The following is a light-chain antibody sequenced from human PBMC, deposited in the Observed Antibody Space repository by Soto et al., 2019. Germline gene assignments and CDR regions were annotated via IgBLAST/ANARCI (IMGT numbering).Light chain of an antibody. Sequence: QSVLTQPPSASGTPGQRVTISCSGTSSDVGTYNLVSWYQQHPGEVPKLIIYEVTKRPSGVSTRFSASKSGNTASLTISGLQAEDEAEYHCCSYVGTSTWVFGGGTKLTVL. CDR2: EVT. V-gene: IGLV2-23*02. CDR3: CSYVGTSTWV. CDR1: SSDVGTYNL. J-gene: IGLJ3*02.